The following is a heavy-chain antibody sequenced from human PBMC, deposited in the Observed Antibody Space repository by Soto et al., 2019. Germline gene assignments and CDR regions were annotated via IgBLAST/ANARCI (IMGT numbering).Heavy chain of an antibody. J-gene: IGHJ4*02. CDR3: AGVKEGIQLDY. Sequence: LETHSHTCAFYGGSFSGYYWCWIRQPTGKGLGWIGEINHCGSTNYNPSLKNRVTISVDTSKKQFSLKLSSVTAADTAVYYCAGVKEGIQLDYWGQGTLVTVSS. V-gene: IGHV4-34*01. CDR1: GGSFSGYY. D-gene: IGHD5-18*01. CDR2: INHCGST.